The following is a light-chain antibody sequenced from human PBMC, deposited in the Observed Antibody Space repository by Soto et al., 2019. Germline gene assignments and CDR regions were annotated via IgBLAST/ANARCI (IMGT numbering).Light chain of an antibody. V-gene: IGKV3-20*01. CDR2: GAS. CDR1: QSVSSSY. CDR3: QQYGSSPGT. Sequence: EILLTQSPRSLSLSPWEREKLCCRASQSVSSSYLAWYQQKPGQAPRLLIYGASTRATGLPDRFSGGGSGTDFTLTISRLEPEDFAVYYCQQYGSSPGTFGQGTKVDI. J-gene: IGKJ1*01.